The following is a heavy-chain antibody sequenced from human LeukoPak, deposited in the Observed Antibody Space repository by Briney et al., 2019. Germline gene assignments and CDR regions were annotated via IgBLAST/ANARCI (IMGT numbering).Heavy chain of an antibody. CDR1: GFTFTDYN. CDR2: ISSNDVYI. J-gene: IGHJ4*01. Sequence: GGSLRLSCAASGFTFTDYNLNWVRQAPGKGLEWVSSISSNDVYIYYADSVQGRFTVSRDNARNSLYLQMNSLTVDDTAIYYCAKESIVAAATYDFWGHGTLVTVSS. CDR3: AKESIVAAATYDF. V-gene: IGHV3-21*06. D-gene: IGHD2-15*01.